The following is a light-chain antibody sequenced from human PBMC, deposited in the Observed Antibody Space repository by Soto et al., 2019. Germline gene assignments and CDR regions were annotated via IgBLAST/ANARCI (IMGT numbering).Light chain of an antibody. Sequence: DIVMTQSPLSSPVTLGQPASISCRSSQSLVSSDGNTYLNWLQQRPGQPPRLLIYKSSDRFSGVPDRFSGSGAGTDFTLKISRVEVEDVGVYFFMQTTQVPHTFGQGTRLEIQ. J-gene: IGKJ2*01. CDR2: KSS. V-gene: IGKV2-24*01. CDR3: MQTTQVPHT. CDR1: QSLVSSDGNTY.